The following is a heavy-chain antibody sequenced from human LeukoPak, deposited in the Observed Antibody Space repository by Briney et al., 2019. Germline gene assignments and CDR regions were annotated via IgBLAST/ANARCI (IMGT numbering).Heavy chain of an antibody. CDR2: ISSGSDHI. Sequence: PGGSLRLSCVASGFTFSSHSMNWVRQAPGKGLEWVASISSGSDHIYYADSVKGRFTLSRDNARNSLYLQMDSLRVEDTAVYYCARAPSYYYDSSGYYQSVDSGTIFDYWGQGTLVTVSS. CDR3: ARAPSYYYDSSGYYQSVDSGTIFDY. D-gene: IGHD3-22*01. CDR1: GFTFSSHS. V-gene: IGHV3-21*01. J-gene: IGHJ4*02.